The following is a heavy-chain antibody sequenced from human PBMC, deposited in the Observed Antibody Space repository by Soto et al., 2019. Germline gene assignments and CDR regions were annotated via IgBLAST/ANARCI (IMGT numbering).Heavy chain of an antibody. V-gene: IGHV4-59*01. CDR3: ARDLWGYCGTDCYPLDV. CDR1: GVSISSYY. CDR2: MYNTGST. J-gene: IGHJ6*02. D-gene: IGHD2-21*02. Sequence: TLSLTCTVSGVSISSYYWSWIRQPPGKGLEWIGYMYNTGSTVYNPSFKSRVTISVDTSKNQFSLKLNSVTAADTAVYYCARDLWGYCGTDCYPLDVWGQGTTVTVSS.